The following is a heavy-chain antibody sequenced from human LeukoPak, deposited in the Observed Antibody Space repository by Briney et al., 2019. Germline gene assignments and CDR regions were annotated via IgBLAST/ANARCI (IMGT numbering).Heavy chain of an antibody. D-gene: IGHD1-26*01. CDR1: GYTFTYYV. J-gene: IGHJ4*02. CDR2: INAYNGNT. Sequence: ASVKDSCKTSGYTFTYYVISWVRHAPGQGLEWMGWINAYNGNTNDAQKFQGRVTMTTDTSTSTAYMELRSLRSDDTAAYYCARGEKPYDYWGQGTLVSVSS. V-gene: IGHV1-18*01. CDR3: ARGEKPYDY.